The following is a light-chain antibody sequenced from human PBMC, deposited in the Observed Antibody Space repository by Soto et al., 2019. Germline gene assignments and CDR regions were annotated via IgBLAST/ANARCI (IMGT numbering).Light chain of an antibody. J-gene: IGKJ2*01. CDR1: QSVTNNY. CDR3: QLYGSSPPMYT. Sequence: EIVLTQSPGTLSLSPGERATLSCRTTQSVTNNYLAWYQQKPGQAPRLLIDAASSRATGVPDRFSGSGSGTHVTLTRSRLEPEDVAVYYCQLYGSSPPMYTFGQGTKLEIK. CDR2: AAS. V-gene: IGKV3-20*01.